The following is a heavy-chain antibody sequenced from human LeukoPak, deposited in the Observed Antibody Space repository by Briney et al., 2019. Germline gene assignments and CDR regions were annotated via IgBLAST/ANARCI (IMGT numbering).Heavy chain of an antibody. D-gene: IGHD1-7*01. J-gene: IGHJ4*02. CDR3: AAGITGTPTPDY. Sequence: SVKVSCKAAGGTFSNYAISWVRQAPGQGLEWMGGIIPIFGTANYAQKFQGRVTITTDESTSTAYMELSSLRSEDTAVYYCAAGITGTPTPDYWGQGTLVTVSS. V-gene: IGHV1-69*05. CDR1: GGTFSNYA. CDR2: IIPIFGTA.